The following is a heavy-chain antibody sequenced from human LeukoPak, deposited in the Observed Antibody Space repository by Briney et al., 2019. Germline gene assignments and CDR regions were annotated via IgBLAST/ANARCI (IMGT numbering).Heavy chain of an antibody. Sequence: SETLSLTCAVSGYSISSGYYWGWIRQPPGKGLEWIGSIYHSGRTYYNPSLKSRVTISVDTSKNQFSLKLSSVTAADTAVYYCARRELGYYYMDVWGKGTTVTVSS. V-gene: IGHV4-38-2*01. CDR2: IYHSGRT. D-gene: IGHD7-27*01. CDR3: ARRELGYYYMDV. CDR1: GYSISSGYY. J-gene: IGHJ6*03.